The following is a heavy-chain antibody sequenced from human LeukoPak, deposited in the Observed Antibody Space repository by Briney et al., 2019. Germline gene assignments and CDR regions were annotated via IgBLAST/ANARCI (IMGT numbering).Heavy chain of an antibody. J-gene: IGHJ5*02. V-gene: IGHV4-31*03. CDR1: GGSISSGGYY. CDR2: IYYSGST. D-gene: IGHD6-13*01. CDR3: ARLAAAAPQGFDP. Sequence: LSLTCTVSGGSISSGGYYWSWIRQHPGKGLEGIGYIYYSGSTYYNPSLKSRVTISVDTSKNQFSLKLSSVTAADTAVYYCARLAAAAPQGFDPWGQGTLVTVSS.